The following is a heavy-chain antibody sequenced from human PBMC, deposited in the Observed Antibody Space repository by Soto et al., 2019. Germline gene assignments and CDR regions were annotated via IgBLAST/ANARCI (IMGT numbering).Heavy chain of an antibody. CDR1: GYTFTSYD. V-gene: IGHV1-8*01. Sequence: ASVKVSCKASGYTFTSYDINWVRQATGQGLEWMGWMNPNSGNTGYAQKFQGRVTMTRNTSISTAYMELSSLRSEDTAVYYCARGEYHRPYSGYDYYCYYGMDVWGQGTTVTVSS. D-gene: IGHD5-12*01. J-gene: IGHJ6*02. CDR3: ARGEYHRPYSGYDYYCYYGMDV. CDR2: MNPNSGNT.